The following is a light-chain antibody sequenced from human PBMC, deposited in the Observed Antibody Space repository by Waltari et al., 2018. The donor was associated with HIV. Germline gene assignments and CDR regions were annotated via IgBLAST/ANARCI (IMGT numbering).Light chain of an antibody. V-gene: IGLV2-23*02. CDR2: EVS. J-gene: IGLJ2*01. Sequence: QSALTQPASVSGSPGQSITISCTGTSSNVGSYNLVSWYQQHPGRAPKVMIYEVSKRPSGVSYRFSGSKSGNTASLTISGLQAEDEADYYCCSYTGSNPFLLFGGGTKLTVL. CDR3: CSYTGSNPFLL. CDR1: SSNVGSYNL.